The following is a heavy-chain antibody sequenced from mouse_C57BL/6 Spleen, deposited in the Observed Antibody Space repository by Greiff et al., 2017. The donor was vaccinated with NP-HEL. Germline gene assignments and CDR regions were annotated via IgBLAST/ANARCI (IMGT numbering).Heavy chain of an antibody. CDR3: ARGEGYPYFDY. D-gene: IGHD2-2*01. Sequence: QVQLKQPGAELVRPGTSVKLSCKASGYTFTSYWMHWVKQRPGQGLEWIGVIDPSDSYTNYNQKFKGKATLTVDTSSSTAYMQLSSLTSEDSAVYYCARGEGYPYFDYWGQGTTLTVSS. V-gene: IGHV1-59*01. CDR1: GYTFTSYW. J-gene: IGHJ2*01. CDR2: IDPSDSYT.